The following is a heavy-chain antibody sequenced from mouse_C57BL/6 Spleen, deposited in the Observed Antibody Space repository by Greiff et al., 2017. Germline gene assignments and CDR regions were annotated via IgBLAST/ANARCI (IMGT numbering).Heavy chain of an antibody. D-gene: IGHD2-4*01. CDR2: IWRGGST. V-gene: IGHV2-5*01. CDR3: AKRDDYDGGWCAY. CDR1: GFSLTSYG. J-gene: IGHJ3*01. Sequence: QVQLQQSGPGLVQPSQSLSITCTVSGFSLTSYGVHWVRQSPGKGLEWLGVIWRGGSTDYNAAFMSRLSITKDNSKSQVFFKMNSLQADDTAIYCCAKRDDYDGGWCAYWGQGTLVTVSA.